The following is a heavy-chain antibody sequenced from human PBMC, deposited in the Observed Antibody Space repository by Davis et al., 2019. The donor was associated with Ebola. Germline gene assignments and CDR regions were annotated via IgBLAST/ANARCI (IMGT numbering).Heavy chain of an antibody. CDR3: ARDEDILTGSWFDP. J-gene: IGHJ5*02. V-gene: IGHV1-69*13. D-gene: IGHD3-9*01. CDR1: GGTFSSYA. Sequence: SVKVSCKASGGTFSSYAISWVRQAPGQGLEWMGGIIPIFGTANYAQKFQGRVTITADESTSTAYMELRSLRSDDTAVYYCARDEDILTGSWFDPWGQGTLVTVSS. CDR2: IIPIFGTA.